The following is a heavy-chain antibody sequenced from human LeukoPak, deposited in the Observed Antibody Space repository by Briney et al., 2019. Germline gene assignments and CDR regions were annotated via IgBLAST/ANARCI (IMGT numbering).Heavy chain of an antibody. Sequence: RTGGSLRLSCAASGFTFTNVWMSWVRQTPWKGLEWVGRIKSKSDGETTDYAAPVKGRFTISRDDAKTMVYLQMNSLKSEDTAVYYCTTDRGSVWGQGTLVTVSS. J-gene: IGHJ4*02. V-gene: IGHV3-15*01. CDR2: IKSKSDGETT. CDR1: GFTFTNVW. CDR3: TTDRGSV.